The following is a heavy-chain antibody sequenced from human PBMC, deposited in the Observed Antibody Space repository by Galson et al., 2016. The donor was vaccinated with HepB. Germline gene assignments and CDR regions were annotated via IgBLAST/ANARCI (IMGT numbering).Heavy chain of an antibody. CDR2: ISPYNGNT. V-gene: IGHV1-18*01. Sequence: SVKVSCKASGYTFIDYGFTWVRQAPGQGLEWMGWISPYNGNTDYAQKLQGRVTMTTDTSTSTAYMELRSLRSDDTAIYFCARGTYYDSATRFDHWGQGSLVTVAS. CDR1: GYTFIDYG. CDR3: ARGTYYDSATRFDH. J-gene: IGHJ5*02. D-gene: IGHD3-3*01.